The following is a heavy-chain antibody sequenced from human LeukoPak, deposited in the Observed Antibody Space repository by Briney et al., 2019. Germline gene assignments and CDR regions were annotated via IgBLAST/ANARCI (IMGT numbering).Heavy chain of an antibody. CDR1: GFTFSSYA. D-gene: IGHD7-27*01. V-gene: IGHV3-23*01. Sequence: GGSLRLSCAASGFTFSSYAMSWVRQAPGKGLEWVSAISGSGGSTYYADSVKGRFTISRDNSKNTLYLQMNSLRAEDTAVYYWATPERVTGDPSNGDYWGQGTLVTVSS. J-gene: IGHJ4*02. CDR2: ISGSGGST. CDR3: ATPERVTGDPSNGDY.